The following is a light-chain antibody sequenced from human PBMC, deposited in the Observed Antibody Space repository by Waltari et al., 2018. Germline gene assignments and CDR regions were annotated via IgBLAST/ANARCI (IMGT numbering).Light chain of an antibody. J-gene: IGLJ1*01. V-gene: IGLV2-8*01. CDR2: EVI. Sequence: QSALTQPPSASGSPGESVTIPCTATSSDLGTYDSVSWYQQHPGKAPKLMIYEVIKRPSGVPDRFSGSKSGNTASLTVSGLQAEDEADYYCCSYAGTNNFYVFGTGTKVTVL. CDR3: CSYAGTNNFYV. CDR1: SSDLGTYDS.